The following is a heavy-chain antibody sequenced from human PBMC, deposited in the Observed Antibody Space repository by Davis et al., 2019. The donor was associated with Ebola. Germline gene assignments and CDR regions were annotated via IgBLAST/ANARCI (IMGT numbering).Heavy chain of an antibody. D-gene: IGHD4-11*01. Sequence: GESLKISCAASGFTFSSYSMNWVRQAPGKGLEWVSSISSSSSYIYYADSVKGRFTISRDNAKNSLYLQMNSLRAEDTAVYYCARAAVTTSYGMDVWGKGTTVTVSS. J-gene: IGHJ6*04. CDR2: ISSSSSYI. V-gene: IGHV3-21*01. CDR3: ARAAVTTSYGMDV. CDR1: GFTFSSYS.